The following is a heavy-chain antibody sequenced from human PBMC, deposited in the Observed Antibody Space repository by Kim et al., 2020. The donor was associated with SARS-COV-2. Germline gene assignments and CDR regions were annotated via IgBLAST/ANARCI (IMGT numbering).Heavy chain of an antibody. CDR3: ARSNGGLWFGELLQWFDP. CDR2: IYYSGST. Sequence: SETLSLTCTVSGGSISSSSYYWGWIRQPPGKGLEWIGSIYYSGSTYYNPSLKSRVTISVDTSKNQFSLKLNSVTAADTAVYYCARSNGGLWFGELLQWFDPWGQGTLVTVSS. V-gene: IGHV4-39*07. D-gene: IGHD3-10*01. CDR1: GGSISSSSYY. J-gene: IGHJ5*02.